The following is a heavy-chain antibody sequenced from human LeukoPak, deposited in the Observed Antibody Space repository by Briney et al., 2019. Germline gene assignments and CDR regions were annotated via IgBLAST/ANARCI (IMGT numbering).Heavy chain of an antibody. J-gene: IGHJ4*02. CDR1: GFTSSDHY. CDR2: IRSKANRYST. CDR3: ARGGPYSTSNY. V-gene: IGHV3-72*01. D-gene: IGHD6-13*01. Sequence: GGSLRLSCAASGFTSSDHYMDWVRQAPGKGREWVGRIRSKANRYSTEYAAPVKGRFTILRDDSKNSVYLQMSSLKTEDSAVYYCARGGPYSTSNYWGQGTLVTVPS.